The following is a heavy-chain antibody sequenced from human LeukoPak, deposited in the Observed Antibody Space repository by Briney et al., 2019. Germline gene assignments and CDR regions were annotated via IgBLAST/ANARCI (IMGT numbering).Heavy chain of an antibody. Sequence: GGSLRLSCAASGFTFSSYSMNWVRQAPGKGLEWVSSISSSSSYIYYADSVKGRFTISRDNAKNSLYLQMNSLRAEDTAVYYCARYRFQLVSHFDYWGQGTLVTVSS. CDR2: ISSSSSYI. J-gene: IGHJ4*02. CDR1: GFTFSSYS. CDR3: ARYRFQLVSHFDY. V-gene: IGHV3-21*01. D-gene: IGHD6-13*01.